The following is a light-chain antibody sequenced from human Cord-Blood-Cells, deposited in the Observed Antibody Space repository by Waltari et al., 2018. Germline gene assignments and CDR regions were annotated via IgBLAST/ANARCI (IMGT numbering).Light chain of an antibody. V-gene: IGLV3-25*03. CDR1: ALPKQY. Sequence: SYELTQPPSVSVSPGQTARITCSGDALPKQYAYWYQQKPGQAPVLVIYKDSERPSGITERVSGSSSGTTVTLTISGVQAEDEADYYCQSADSSGTYYVFGTGTKVTVL. J-gene: IGLJ1*01. CDR2: KDS. CDR3: QSADSSGTYYV.